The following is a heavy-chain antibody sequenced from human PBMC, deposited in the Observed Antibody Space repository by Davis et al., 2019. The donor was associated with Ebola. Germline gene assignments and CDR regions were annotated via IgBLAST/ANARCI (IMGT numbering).Heavy chain of an antibody. CDR2: SGWSSTS. CDR3: ARETVEMATSYYGMDV. V-gene: IGHV3-11*06. J-gene: IGHJ6*02. D-gene: IGHD5-24*01. CDR1: EHSIADEF. Sequence: GESLKISCAASEHSIADEFISWIRLRPGKGLEWVSYSGWSSTSYAESVRGRFTISGDRASNSLSLQMDSLRAEDTAVYYCARETVEMATSYYGMDVWGQGTTVTVSS.